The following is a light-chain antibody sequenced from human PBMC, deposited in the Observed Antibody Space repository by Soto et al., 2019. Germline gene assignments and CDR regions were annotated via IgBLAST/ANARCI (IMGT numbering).Light chain of an antibody. J-gene: IGLJ2*01. Sequence: QAVLTQSSSASASLGSSVKLTCTLSSGHSSYIIAWHQQQPGKAPRYLMKLEAGGSYNKGSGVPDRFSGSSSGADRYLTISNLQFEDEADYYCETWDSNIPVFGGRTKVTVL. CDR1: SGHSSYI. CDR2: LEAGGSY. V-gene: IGLV4-60*02. CDR3: ETWDSNIPV.